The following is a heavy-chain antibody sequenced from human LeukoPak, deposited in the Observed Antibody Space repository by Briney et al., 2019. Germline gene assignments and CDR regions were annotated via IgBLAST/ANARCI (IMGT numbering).Heavy chain of an antibody. V-gene: IGHV1-46*01. J-gene: IGHJ4*02. CDR2: INPSGGST. D-gene: IGHD5-24*01. CDR1: GYTFTSYY. Sequence: GASVKVSCKASGYTFTSYYMHWVRQAPGQGLEWMGIINPSGGSTSYAQKFQGRVTITRNTSISTAYMELSSLRSEDTAVYYCARVSSKEDNQYYFDYWGQGTLVTVSS. CDR3: ARVSSKEDNQYYFDY.